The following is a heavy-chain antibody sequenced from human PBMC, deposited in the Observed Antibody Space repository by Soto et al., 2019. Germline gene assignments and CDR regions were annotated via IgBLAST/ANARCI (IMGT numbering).Heavy chain of an antibody. Sequence: GGSLRLSCAASGFTFSSYSMNWVRQAPGKGLEWVSYISSSSSTIYYADSVKGRFTISRDNAKNSLYLQMNSLRDEDTAVYYCARDLELGAGTIYYYGMDVWGQGTTVTVSS. V-gene: IGHV3-48*02. CDR3: ARDLELGAGTIYYYGMDV. J-gene: IGHJ6*02. CDR1: GFTFSSYS. D-gene: IGHD6-13*01. CDR2: ISSSSSTI.